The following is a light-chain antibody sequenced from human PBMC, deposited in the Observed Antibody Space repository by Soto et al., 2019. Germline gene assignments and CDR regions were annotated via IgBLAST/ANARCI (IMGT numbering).Light chain of an antibody. CDR1: QGFSNY. J-gene: IGKJ4*01. V-gene: IGKV1-27*01. CDR3: QRYNTAPLT. CDR2: GAT. Sequence: IQLTQSPSSLSASVGDRVTITCRASQGFSNYLAWYQQKPGEVPKLLISGATTLQPGVPSRFSGTVYGTHFTLSISSLQPEDAAYYYCQRYNTAPLTFGGGTKV.